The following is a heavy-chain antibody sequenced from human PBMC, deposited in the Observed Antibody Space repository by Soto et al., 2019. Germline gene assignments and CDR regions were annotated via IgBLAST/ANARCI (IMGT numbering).Heavy chain of an antibody. J-gene: IGHJ5*02. CDR2: ISAYNGNT. Sequence: QVQLVQSGAEVKKPGASVKVSCKASGYTFTSYGISWVRQAPGQGLEWMGWISAYNGNTNYAQKPQGRVTMTTDTATRTGYKELRSLKSDDTAVYYWARASGSSYWFGPWGPGTLVTVSS. D-gene: IGHD1-26*01. CDR3: ARASGSSYWFGP. CDR1: GYTFTSYG. V-gene: IGHV1-18*01.